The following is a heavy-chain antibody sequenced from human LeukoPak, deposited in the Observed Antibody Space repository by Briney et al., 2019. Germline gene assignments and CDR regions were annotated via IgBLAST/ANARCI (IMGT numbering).Heavy chain of an antibody. CDR2: IYWEDDK. Sequence: SGPTLVKPTQTLTLTCTFSGFSLSTSGVGVGWIRQPPGKALEWLALIYWEDDKRYSPSLKSRLTITKDTSKNQVVLTMTNMDPVDTATYYCAHYLTFGGVIASDYWGQGTLVTVSS. CDR1: GFSLSTSGVG. D-gene: IGHD3-16*02. V-gene: IGHV2-5*02. CDR3: AHYLTFGGVIASDY. J-gene: IGHJ4*02.